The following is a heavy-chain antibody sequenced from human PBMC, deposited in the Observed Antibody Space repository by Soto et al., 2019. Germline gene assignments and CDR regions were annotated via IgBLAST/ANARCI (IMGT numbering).Heavy chain of an antibody. CDR2: VSYDGGSK. J-gene: IGHJ4*02. CDR1: GFIFSNYA. V-gene: IGHV3-30-3*01. CDR3: VTLGWTYSTVDY. D-gene: IGHD3-3*01. Sequence: VQLVESGGDVVQPGRSLRLSCAASGFIFSNYAMHWVRQAPGRGLEWVAVVSYDGGSKYYADSVKGRFTVSRDNSRNTLFLQMNSLGAEDTSVYYCVTLGWTYSTVDYWGQGTLVTVSS.